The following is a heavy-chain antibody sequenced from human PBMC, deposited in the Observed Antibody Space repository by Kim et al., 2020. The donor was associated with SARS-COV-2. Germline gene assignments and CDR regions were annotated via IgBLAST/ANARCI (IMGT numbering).Heavy chain of an antibody. V-gene: IGHV4-34*01. CDR3: AKYSSGWYEGDYYYYGMDV. CDR2: INHSGST. Sequence: SETLSLTCAVYGGSFSGYYWSWIRQPPGKGLEWIGEINHSGSTNYNPSLKSRVTISVDTSKNQFSLKLSSVTAADTAVYYCAKYSSGWYEGDYYYYGMDVWGQGTTVTVSS. D-gene: IGHD6-19*01. J-gene: IGHJ6*02. CDR1: GGSFSGYY.